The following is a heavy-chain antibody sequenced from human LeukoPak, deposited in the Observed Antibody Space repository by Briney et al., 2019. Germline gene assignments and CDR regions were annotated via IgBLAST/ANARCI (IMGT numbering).Heavy chain of an antibody. Sequence: SETLSLTCTVSGGSISSYYWSWIRQPAGKGLEWIGRIYTSGSTNYNPSPKSRVTMSVDTSKNQFSLKLSSVTAAATAVYYCARTRRMNAYDSSGYYFDAFDMWRQGTMVSVSS. D-gene: IGHD3-22*01. CDR3: ARTRRMNAYDSSGYYFDAFDM. CDR2: IYTSGST. J-gene: IGHJ3*02. CDR1: GGSISSYY. V-gene: IGHV4-4*07.